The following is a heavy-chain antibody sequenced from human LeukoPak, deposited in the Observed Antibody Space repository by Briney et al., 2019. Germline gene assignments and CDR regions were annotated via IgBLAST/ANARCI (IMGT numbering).Heavy chain of an antibody. CDR3: ARDGIIVVVPAAQNWFDP. Sequence: PSETLSLTCTVSGYSISSGYYWGWIRQPPGKGLEWIGSIYHSGSTYYNPSLKSRVTISVDTSKNQFSLKLSSVTAADTAVYYCARDGIIVVVPAAQNWFDPWGQGTLVTVSS. D-gene: IGHD2-2*01. CDR1: GYSISSGYY. V-gene: IGHV4-38-2*02. CDR2: IYHSGST. J-gene: IGHJ5*02.